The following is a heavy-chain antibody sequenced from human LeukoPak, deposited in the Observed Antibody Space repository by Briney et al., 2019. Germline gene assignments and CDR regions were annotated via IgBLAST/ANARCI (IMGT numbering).Heavy chain of an antibody. CDR3: ARETSQKGAHYMDV. Sequence: SETLSLTCTVSGGSISSYYWSWIRQPAGKGLEWIGNIYYSGSTNYNPSLKSRLTISVDTSKNQFSLKLSSVTAADTAVYYCARETSQKGAHYMDVWGKGTTVTISS. V-gene: IGHV4-59*01. CDR2: IYYSGST. D-gene: IGHD3-16*01. CDR1: GGSISSYY. J-gene: IGHJ6*03.